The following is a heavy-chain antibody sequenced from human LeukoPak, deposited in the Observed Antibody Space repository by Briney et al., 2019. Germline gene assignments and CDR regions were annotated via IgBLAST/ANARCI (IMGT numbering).Heavy chain of an antibody. Sequence: SETLSLTCTVSGGSISSYYWSWIRQPPGKGLEWIGYIYYSGSTNYNPSLKSRVTISVDTSKNQFSLKLSSVTAADTAVYYCARDHPPYCSGGSCYGRWFDPWGQGTLVTVSS. V-gene: IGHV4-59*01. CDR2: IYYSGST. CDR3: ARDHPPYCSGGSCYGRWFDP. CDR1: GGSISSYY. D-gene: IGHD2-15*01. J-gene: IGHJ5*02.